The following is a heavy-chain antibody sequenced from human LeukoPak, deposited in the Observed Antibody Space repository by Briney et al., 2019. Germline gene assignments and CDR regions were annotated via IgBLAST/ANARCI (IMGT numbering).Heavy chain of an antibody. V-gene: IGHV1-69*06. Sequence: SVTVSFKSSGCSFSIYAITWVRQAPGQGLEWMGRIIPTFGTPTYAQKFQGRVTITADMGSSTAYLELTSLTSEDTARYFCAKQGAVRQDYYMDVWGNGTTVTVSS. CDR1: GCSFSIYA. D-gene: IGHD3-16*01. CDR2: IIPTFGTP. J-gene: IGHJ6*03. CDR3: AKQGAVRQDYYMDV.